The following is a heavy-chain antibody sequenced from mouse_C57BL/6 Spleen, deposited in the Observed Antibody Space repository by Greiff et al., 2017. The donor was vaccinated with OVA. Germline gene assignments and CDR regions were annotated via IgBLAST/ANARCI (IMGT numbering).Heavy chain of an antibody. V-gene: IGHV1-15*01. Sequence: VKLMESGAELVRPGASVTLSCKASGYTFTDYEMHWVKQTPVHGLEWIGAIDPETGGTAYNQKFKGKAILTADKSSSTAYMELRSLTSEDSAVYYCTRSGNNYYAMDYWGQGTSVTVSS. J-gene: IGHJ4*01. CDR2: IDPETGGT. D-gene: IGHD2-1*01. CDR1: GYTFTDYE. CDR3: TRSGNNYYAMDY.